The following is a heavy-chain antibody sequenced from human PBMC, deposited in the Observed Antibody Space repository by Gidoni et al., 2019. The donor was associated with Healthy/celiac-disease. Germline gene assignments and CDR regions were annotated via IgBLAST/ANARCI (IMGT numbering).Heavy chain of an antibody. CDR3: ARGGGYSGYDSDLDY. D-gene: IGHD5-12*01. CDR2: INQDGSEK. J-gene: IGHJ4*02. V-gene: IGHV3-7*01. CDR1: GFIFRSYW. Sequence: EVQPVEYGGGVVQPGGSLRLSCAASGFIFRSYWMRLVSQAPGKGLEWVANINQDGSEKYYVDAVNGRFTISRDNAKKSLYLQMNSLRAEDTAVYYCARGGGYSGYDSDLDYWGQGTLVTVSS.